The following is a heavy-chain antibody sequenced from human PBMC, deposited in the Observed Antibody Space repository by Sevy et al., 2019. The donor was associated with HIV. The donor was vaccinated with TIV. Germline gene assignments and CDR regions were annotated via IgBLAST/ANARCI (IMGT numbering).Heavy chain of an antibody. CDR2: IWYDGSNK. J-gene: IGHJ4*02. Sequence: GGSLRLSCAASGFTFSSYGMHWVRQAPGKGLEWVAVIWYDGSNKYYADSVKGRFTISRDNSKNTLYLQMNSLRAEDTAVYYCAREGDGYNSFYYLDYWGQGTLVTVSS. D-gene: IGHD5-12*01. V-gene: IGHV3-33*01. CDR3: AREGDGYNSFYYLDY. CDR1: GFTFSSYG.